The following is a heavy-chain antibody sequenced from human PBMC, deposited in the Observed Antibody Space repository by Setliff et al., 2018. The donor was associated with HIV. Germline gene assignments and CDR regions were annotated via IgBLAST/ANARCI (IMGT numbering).Heavy chain of an antibody. CDR3: ARAAAGNTGPFDL. D-gene: IGHD4-17*01. V-gene: IGHV4-4*07. Sequence: SETLSLTCTVSGGSISSCYWSGSRQPAGKGLEWIGRIYTSGSTNYNPSLKSRVTMSVDTSKNQFSRKLTSVTASDTAVYYCARAAAGNTGPFDLWGQGSPVTVSS. CDR2: IYTSGST. CDR1: GGSISSCY. J-gene: IGHJ4*02.